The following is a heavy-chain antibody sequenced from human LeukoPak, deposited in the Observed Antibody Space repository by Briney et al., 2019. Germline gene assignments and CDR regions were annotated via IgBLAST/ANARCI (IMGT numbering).Heavy chain of an antibody. Sequence: PGRSLRLSCAASGFTFSSYGMHWVRQAPGKGLGWVAVIWYDGSNKYYADSVKGRFTISRDNSKNTLYLQMNSLRAEDTAVYYCASTVVTPDAFDIWGQGTMVTVSS. CDR1: GFTFSSYG. CDR3: ASTVVTPDAFDI. CDR2: IWYDGSNK. D-gene: IGHD4-23*01. V-gene: IGHV3-33*01. J-gene: IGHJ3*02.